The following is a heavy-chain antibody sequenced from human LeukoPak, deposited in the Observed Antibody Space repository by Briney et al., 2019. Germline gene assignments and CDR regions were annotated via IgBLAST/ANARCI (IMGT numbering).Heavy chain of an antibody. CDR2: IYYTGST. J-gene: IGHJ4*02. CDR3: ARAEGISTPFDY. CDR1: GGSISSYY. V-gene: IGHV4-59*12. Sequence: SETLSLTCTVSGGSISSYYWSLIRQPPGKGLEWIGYIYYTGSTNYNPSLKSRVSISVDTSKNQFSLKLSSVTAADTAVYYCARAEGISTPFDYWGQGTLVTVSS.